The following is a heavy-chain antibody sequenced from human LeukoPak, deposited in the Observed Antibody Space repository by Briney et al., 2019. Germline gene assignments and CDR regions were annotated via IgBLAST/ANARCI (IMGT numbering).Heavy chain of an antibody. V-gene: IGHV1-8*01. Sequence: ASMKVSCKASGYTFRSFDVNWVRQATGQGLEWMGWMNPNSGNTGYAQEFQGRVTMTRNTSINTAYMEVSGLTSEDTAVYYCARAPSPASYAMDVWGQGTTVTVSS. J-gene: IGHJ6*02. CDR3: ARAPSPASYAMDV. CDR2: MNPNSGNT. CDR1: GYTFRSFD.